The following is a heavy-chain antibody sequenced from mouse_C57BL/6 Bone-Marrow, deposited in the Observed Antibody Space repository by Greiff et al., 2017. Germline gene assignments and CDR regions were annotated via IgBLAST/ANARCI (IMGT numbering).Heavy chain of an antibody. J-gene: IGHJ2*01. CDR3: ARGYYGSSPFLDY. D-gene: IGHD1-1*01. CDR2: IYPGGGYT. CDR1: GYTFTNYW. Sequence: QVQLKESGAELVRPGTSVKMSCKASGYTFTNYWIGWAKQRPGHGLEWIGDIYPGGGYTNYNEKFKGKATLTADKSSSTAYMQFSSLTSEDSAIYYCARGYYGSSPFLDYWGQGTTLTVSS. V-gene: IGHV1-63*01.